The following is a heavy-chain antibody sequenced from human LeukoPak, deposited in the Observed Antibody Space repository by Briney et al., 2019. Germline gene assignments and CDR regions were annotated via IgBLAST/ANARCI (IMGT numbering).Heavy chain of an antibody. D-gene: IGHD6-19*01. V-gene: IGHV3-48*03. CDR1: GFTSTSYE. Sequence: RGSLRLSCAASGFTSTSYEMNCVRQAPQERLEWVSYISSIGSTIYYADSVKGAVTISRDNAKNSLYLQMNRLRAEETAVYNCARQSSGWDRFDYWGQGTLVTVSS. CDR2: ISSIGSTI. J-gene: IGHJ4*02. CDR3: ARQSSGWDRFDY.